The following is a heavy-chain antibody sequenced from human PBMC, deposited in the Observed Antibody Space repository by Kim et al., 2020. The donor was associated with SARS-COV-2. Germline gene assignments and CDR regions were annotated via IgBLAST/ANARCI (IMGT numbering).Heavy chain of an antibody. J-gene: IGHJ4*02. CDR1: GGSISSYY. Sequence: SETLSLSCTVSGGSISSYYWNWIRQPAGKGLEWIGRGYACESTNYNPSLKSRVTMSVDTSKNQFSLKLSSVPAADTAVYYCSRVYHRGRFSAVDYWGQGTLFTVSP. D-gene: IGHD3-3*01. CDR2: GYACEST. V-gene: IGHV4-4*07. CDR3: SRVYHRGRFSAVDY.